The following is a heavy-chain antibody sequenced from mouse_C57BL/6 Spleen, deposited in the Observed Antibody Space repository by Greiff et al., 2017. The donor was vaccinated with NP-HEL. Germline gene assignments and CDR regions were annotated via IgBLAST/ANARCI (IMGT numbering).Heavy chain of an antibody. CDR1: GFTFSDYG. CDR3: ARMGYGEGAMDY. V-gene: IGHV5-17*01. Sequence: EVMLVESGGGLVKPGGSLKLSCAASGFTFSDYGMPWVRQAPEKGLEWVAYISSGSSNIYYADTVKGRFTISRDNAKNTLFLQMTSLRSEDTAMYYCARMGYGEGAMDYWGQGTSVTVSS. J-gene: IGHJ4*01. CDR2: ISSGSSNI. D-gene: IGHD2-14*01.